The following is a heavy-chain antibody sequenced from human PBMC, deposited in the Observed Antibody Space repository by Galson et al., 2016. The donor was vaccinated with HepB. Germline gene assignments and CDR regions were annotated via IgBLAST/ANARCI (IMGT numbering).Heavy chain of an antibody. CDR3: AREKYTTGYYYFDY. Sequence: SLRLSCAASGFTFNNYAMHWVRQAPGKGLEWVAIIWYDGTNKYYADSVKGRFTISRDNSKNTLYLQMNSLRAEDTALYYCAREKYTTGYYYFDYWGQGTLITVSS. D-gene: IGHD3-9*01. CDR1: GFTFNNYA. V-gene: IGHV3-33*01. CDR2: IWYDGTNK. J-gene: IGHJ4*02.